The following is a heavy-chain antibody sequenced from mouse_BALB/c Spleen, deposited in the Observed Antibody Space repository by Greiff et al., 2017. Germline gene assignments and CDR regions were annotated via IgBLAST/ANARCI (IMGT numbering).Heavy chain of an antibody. V-gene: IGHV2-9*02. CDR1: GFSLTSYG. CDR3: ARESSGYGFAY. J-gene: IGHJ3*01. Sequence: VKLVESGPGLVAPSQSLSITCTVSGFSLTSYGVHWVRQPPGKGLEWLGVIWAGGSTNYNSALMSRLSISKDNSKSQVFLKMNSLQTDDTAMYYCARESSGYGFAYWGQGTLVTVSA. D-gene: IGHD3-1*01. CDR2: IWAGGST.